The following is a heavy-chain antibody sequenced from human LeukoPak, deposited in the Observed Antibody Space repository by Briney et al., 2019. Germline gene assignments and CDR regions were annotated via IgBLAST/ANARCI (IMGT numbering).Heavy chain of an antibody. CDR3: AKGLRGNYDH. D-gene: IGHD1-26*01. J-gene: IGHJ5*02. CDR1: GFTFNNYA. V-gene: IGHV3-23*01. Sequence: PGGSLRLSCAASGFTFNNYAMAWVRQAPEKGLEWVSSITDNGINTYYADSVKGRFTISRDNSKNTLYLQMSSLRAEDTAVYYCAKGLRGNYDHWGQGTLVTVSS. CDR2: ITDNGINT.